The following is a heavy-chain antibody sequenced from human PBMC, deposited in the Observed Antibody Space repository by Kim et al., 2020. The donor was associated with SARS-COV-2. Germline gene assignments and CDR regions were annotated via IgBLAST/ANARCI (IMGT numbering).Heavy chain of an antibody. CDR2: IIPIFGTA. Sequence: SVKVSCKASGGTFSSYAISWVRQAPGQGLEWMGGIIPIFGTANYAQKFQGRVTITADESTSTAYMELSSLRSEDTAVYYCASPPNQVVPAATYYYGMDVWGQGTTVTVSS. V-gene: IGHV1-69*13. CDR1: GGTFSSYA. J-gene: IGHJ6*02. D-gene: IGHD2-2*01. CDR3: ASPPNQVVPAATYYYGMDV.